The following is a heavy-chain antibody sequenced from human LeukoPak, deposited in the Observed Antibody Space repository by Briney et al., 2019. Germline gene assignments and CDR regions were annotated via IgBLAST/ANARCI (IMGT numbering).Heavy chain of an antibody. CDR1: GYTFTSYG. CDR2: ISAYNGNT. J-gene: IGHJ3*02. D-gene: IGHD6-13*01. V-gene: IGHV1-18*01. CDR3: AEGQQLRVERYAFDN. Sequence: ASVKASCKASGYTFTSYGISWVRQAPGQGLEWMGWISAYNGNTNYAQKLQGRVTMTTDTSTSTAYMELRSLRSDDTAVYYCAEGQQLRVERYAFDNWGQGTMVTVSS.